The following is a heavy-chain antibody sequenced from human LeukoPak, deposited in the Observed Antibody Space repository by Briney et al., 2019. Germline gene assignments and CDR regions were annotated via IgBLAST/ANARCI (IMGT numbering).Heavy chain of an antibody. J-gene: IGHJ4*02. V-gene: IGHV3-11*01. CDR2: SSSSGSTI. Sequence: PGGSLRLSCAASGFTLSDYYMSWIRQAPGKGLEWVSYSSSSGSTIYYADSVKGRFAISRDNAKNSLYLQMSSLRAEDTAVHYWARRRDFIDYWGQGTLVTVSS. CDR1: GFTLSDYY. CDR3: ARRRDFIDY. D-gene: IGHD3/OR15-3a*01.